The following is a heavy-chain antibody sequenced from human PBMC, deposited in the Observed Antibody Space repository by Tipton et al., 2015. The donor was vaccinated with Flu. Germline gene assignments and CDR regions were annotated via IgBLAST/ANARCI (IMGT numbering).Heavy chain of an antibody. CDR2: LSHDGSSK. Sequence: SLRLSCAASGFTVSSNYMSWVRQAPGKGLEWVAALSHDGSSKYYGDYVKGRITISRDNYKNTMYLQMNSLSAEDTAVYYCAKGISGYCSTNWCQGARYYYGMDVWVQGAPVTASS. V-gene: IGHV3-30*18. CDR3: AKGISGYCSTNWCQGARYYYGMDV. D-gene: IGHD2-2*01. CDR1: GFTVSSNY. J-gene: IGHJ6*02.